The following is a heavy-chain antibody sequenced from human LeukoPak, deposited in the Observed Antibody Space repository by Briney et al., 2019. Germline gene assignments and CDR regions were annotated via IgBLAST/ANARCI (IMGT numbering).Heavy chain of an antibody. Sequence: PGGSLRLSCAASEFTFSTYAMHWVRQAPGKGPEWVAVISRDGLDTYYADSVRGRFTISRDNSMDTLYLQMNSLRAEDTAVYYCAREARGMDSGSYSGDYWGQGTLVTVSS. J-gene: IGHJ4*02. V-gene: IGHV3-30*04. D-gene: IGHD1-26*01. CDR3: AREARGMDSGSYSGDY. CDR2: ISRDGLDT. CDR1: EFTFSTYA.